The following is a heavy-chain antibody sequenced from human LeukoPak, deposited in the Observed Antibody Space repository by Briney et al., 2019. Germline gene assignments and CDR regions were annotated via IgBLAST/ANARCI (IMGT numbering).Heavy chain of an antibody. CDR3: ARVVAVAVGHDAFDI. D-gene: IGHD6-13*01. J-gene: IGHJ3*02. CDR1: GGSISSYY. V-gene: IGHV4-59*01. CDR2: IYYTGST. Sequence: SETLSLTCTVTGGSISSYYWSWIRQPPGKGLEWIGYIYYTGSTNYNPSLKSRVTISVDTSKNQFSLKLSSVTAADTAVYYCARVVAVAVGHDAFDIWGQGTMVTVSS.